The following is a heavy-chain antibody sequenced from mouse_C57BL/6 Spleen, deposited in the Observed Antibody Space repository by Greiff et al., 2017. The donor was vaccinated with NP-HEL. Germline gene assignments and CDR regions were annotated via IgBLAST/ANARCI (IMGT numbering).Heavy chain of an antibody. Sequence: QVQLQQSGAELVKPGASVKLSCKASGYTFTSYWMHWVKQRPGQGLEWIGMIHPNSGSTNYNEKFKSKATLTVDKSSSTAYMQLSSLTSEDSAVYYCARPLSTVVATRAMDYWGQGTSVTVSS. CDR3: ARPLSTVVATRAMDY. V-gene: IGHV1-64*01. D-gene: IGHD1-1*01. J-gene: IGHJ4*01. CDR2: IHPNSGST. CDR1: GYTFTSYW.